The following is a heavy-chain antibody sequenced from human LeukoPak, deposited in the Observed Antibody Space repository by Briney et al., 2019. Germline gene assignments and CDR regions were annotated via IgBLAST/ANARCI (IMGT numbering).Heavy chain of an antibody. CDR1: GFPFNSYV. J-gene: IGHJ3*02. CDR2: ISGSGGLT. CDR3: AKGYYDYIWGSYRSDAFDI. D-gene: IGHD3-16*02. Sequence: GGSLRLSCAASGFPFNSYVMTWVRQAPGKGLEWVSVISGSGGLTYHADSVKGRFTVSRDNSKNTLYLQTNSLRAEDTAVYSCAKGYYDYIWGSYRSDAFDIWGQGTMVTVSS. V-gene: IGHV3-23*01.